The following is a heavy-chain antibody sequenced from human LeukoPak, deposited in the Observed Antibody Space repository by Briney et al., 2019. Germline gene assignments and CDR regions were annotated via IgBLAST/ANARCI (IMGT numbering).Heavy chain of an antibody. Sequence: ASVKVSCKASGYTFTSYGFSWVRQAPGRGLEWMGWISDYNGNTNYAQKLQGRVTMTTDTSTNTAYMELRSLTSDDTAVYYCARVHCGGAGCYFVDYWGQGTLVTVSS. CDR3: ARVHCGGAGCYFVDY. CDR1: GYTFTSYG. CDR2: ISDYNGNT. J-gene: IGHJ4*02. V-gene: IGHV1-18*01. D-gene: IGHD2-15*01.